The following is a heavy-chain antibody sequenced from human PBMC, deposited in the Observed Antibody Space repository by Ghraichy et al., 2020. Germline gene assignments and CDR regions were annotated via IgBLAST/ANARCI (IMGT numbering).Heavy chain of an antibody. V-gene: IGHV3-23*01. CDR2: ISGSGGST. J-gene: IGHJ4*02. CDR3: AKDNSSYYDFWSGYPRYQGNDY. Sequence: GGSLRLSCAASGFTFSSYAMSWVRQAPGKGLEWVSAISGSGGSTYYADSVKGRFTISRDNSKNTLYLQMNSLRAEDTAVYYCAKDNSSYYDFWSGYPRYQGNDYWGQGTLVTVSS. CDR1: GFTFSSYA. D-gene: IGHD3-3*01.